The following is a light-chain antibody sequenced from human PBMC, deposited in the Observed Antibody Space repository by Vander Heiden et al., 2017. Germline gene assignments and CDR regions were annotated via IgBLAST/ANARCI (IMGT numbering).Light chain of an antibody. CDR1: SSDIGAYNY. V-gene: IGLV2-14*01. CDR2: DVS. CDR3: SSYTSTSTLYV. J-gene: IGLJ1*01. Sequence: QSALTQPASVSGSPGQSITIPCSGTSSDIGAYNYVSWFQQHPDKAPKLIIYDVSIRPSGVSNRFSGSKSGNTASLTISGLLPEDEADYFCSSYTSTSTLYVFGTGTKVTGL.